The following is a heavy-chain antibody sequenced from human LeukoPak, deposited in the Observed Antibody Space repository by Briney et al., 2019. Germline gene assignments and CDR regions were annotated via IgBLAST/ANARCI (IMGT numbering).Heavy chain of an antibody. V-gene: IGHV4-59*01. CDR2: IYYSGST. J-gene: IGHJ6*02. Sequence: SETLSLTCTVSGGSISSYYWSWIRQPPGKGLEWIGYIYYSGSTNYNPSLKSRVTISVDTSKNQFSLKLSSVTAADTAVYYCARDPYSSTWSHGMHVWGQGNTLTVSS. CDR1: GGSISSYY. D-gene: IGHD6-6*01. CDR3: ARDPYSSTWSHGMHV.